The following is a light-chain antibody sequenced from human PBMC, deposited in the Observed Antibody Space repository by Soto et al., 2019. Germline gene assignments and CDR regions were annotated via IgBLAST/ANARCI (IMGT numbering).Light chain of an antibody. CDR1: SSDVGGYNY. CDR2: EVV. Sequence: QSALTQPASVSGSPGQSITISCTGTSSDVGGYNYVSWYQHHPGKAPKLMIYEVVNRPSGVSNRFSGSKSGITASLTISGLQAEDEADYYGTSYTSSSPLVFGTGTKVTVL. V-gene: IGLV2-14*01. J-gene: IGLJ1*01. CDR3: TSYTSSSPLV.